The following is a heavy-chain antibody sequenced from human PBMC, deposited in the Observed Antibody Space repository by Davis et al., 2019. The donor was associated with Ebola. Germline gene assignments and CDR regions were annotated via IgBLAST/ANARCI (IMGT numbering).Heavy chain of an antibody. D-gene: IGHD6-19*01. CDR1: GGSISSSSYY. CDR2: IYYSGSS. J-gene: IGHJ4*02. Sequence: SETLSLTCTVSGGSISSSSYYWSWIRQPPGKGLEWIGYIYYSGSSNYNPSLKSRVTISVDTSKNQFSLKLSSVTAADTAVYYCARGDSSGWYVLDYWGQGTLVTVSS. CDR3: ARGDSSGWYVLDY. V-gene: IGHV4-61*01.